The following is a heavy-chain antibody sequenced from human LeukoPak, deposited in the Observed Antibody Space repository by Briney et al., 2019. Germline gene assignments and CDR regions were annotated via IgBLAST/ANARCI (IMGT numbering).Heavy chain of an antibody. V-gene: IGHV1-18*01. CDR3: AREISSSWYNLPYNWFDP. CDR2: ISAYNGNT. D-gene: IGHD6-13*01. J-gene: IGHJ5*02. Sequence: GASVKVSYKASGYTFTSYGISWVRQAPGQGLEWMGWISAYNGNTNYAQKFQGRVTITTDESTSTAYMELSSLRSEDTAVYYCAREISSSWYNLPYNWFDPWGQGTLVTVSS. CDR1: GYTFTSYG.